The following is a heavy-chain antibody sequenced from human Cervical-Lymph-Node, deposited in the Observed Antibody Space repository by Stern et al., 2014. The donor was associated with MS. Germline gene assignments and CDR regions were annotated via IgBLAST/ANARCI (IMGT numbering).Heavy chain of an antibody. CDR1: GGIFSSFA. CDR2: IIPKCGTA. V-gene: IGHV1-69*01. J-gene: IGHJ6*02. D-gene: IGHD3-10*01. CDR3: ASSVGELTPEDV. Sequence: QVQLMQSGAEVKKPGSSVRVSCKASGGIFSSFAISWVRQAPGQGLEWLGGIIPKCGTANDAKKFQGGVTITADDSTTTAYMEVSSLRYEDTAVYYCASSVGELTPEDVWGQGTTVTVFS.